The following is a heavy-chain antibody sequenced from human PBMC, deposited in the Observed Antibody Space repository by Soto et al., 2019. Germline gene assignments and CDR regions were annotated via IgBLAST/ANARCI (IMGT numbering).Heavy chain of an antibody. CDR2: FDPEDGET. CDR3: ATSTMVRGIFDY. Sequence: GASVKVSCKVSGYTLTELSMHWVRQAPGKGLEWMGGFDPEDGETIYAQKFQGRVTMTEDTSTDTAYVELSSLRSEDTAVYYCATSTMVRGIFDYWGQGTLVTVSS. D-gene: IGHD3-10*01. J-gene: IGHJ4*02. CDR1: GYTLTELS. V-gene: IGHV1-24*01.